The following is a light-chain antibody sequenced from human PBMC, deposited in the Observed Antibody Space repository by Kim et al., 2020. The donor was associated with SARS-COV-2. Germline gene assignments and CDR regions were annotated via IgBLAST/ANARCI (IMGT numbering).Light chain of an antibody. CDR2: DAT. CDR3: QQRYKWPLT. V-gene: IGKV3-11*01. CDR1: ESVSSY. Sequence: EIVLTQSPGTLSLSPGERATLSCRASESVSSYVAWYQQKPGQAPRLLIYDATRRATGIPDRFSGSGSGTDSTLTISSLEPEDFADYYCQQRYKWPLTFGGGTKVDIK. J-gene: IGKJ4*01.